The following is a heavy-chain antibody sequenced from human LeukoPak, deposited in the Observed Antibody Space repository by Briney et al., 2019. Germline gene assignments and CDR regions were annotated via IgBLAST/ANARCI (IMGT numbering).Heavy chain of an antibody. V-gene: IGHV1-69*05. D-gene: IGHD6-25*01. CDR3: ASEGIAAAASFAS. J-gene: IGHJ4*02. CDR2: IIPIFGTA. CDR1: GGTFSSYA. Sequence: GASVKVSCKASGGTFSSYAISWVRQAPGQGLEWMGGIIPIFGTANYAQKFQGRVTITTDESTSTAYMELSSLRSEDTAVYYCASEGIAAAASFASGGRGTLVTVS.